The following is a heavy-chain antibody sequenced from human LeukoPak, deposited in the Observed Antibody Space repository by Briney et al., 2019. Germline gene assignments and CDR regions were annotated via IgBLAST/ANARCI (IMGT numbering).Heavy chain of an antibody. J-gene: IGHJ3*01. Sequence: PSETLSLTCAVSGDSISDKYWWRWVRQFPDKGLDWIGEVYRSGGTSYNPSLKSRVTVSIDYSKNQFSLNLSSVTAADTAVYYCGRHANGDSSAAFDLWGQGTMVFVSS. V-gene: IGHV4-4*02. CDR2: VYRSGGT. CDR1: GDSISDKYW. D-gene: IGHD2-8*01. CDR3: GRHANGDSSAAFDL.